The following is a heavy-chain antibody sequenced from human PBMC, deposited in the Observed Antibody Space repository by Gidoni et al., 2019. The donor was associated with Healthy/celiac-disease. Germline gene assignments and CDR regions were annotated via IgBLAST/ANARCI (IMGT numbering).Heavy chain of an antibody. J-gene: IGHJ4*02. V-gene: IGHV4-34*01. Sequence: QVQLQQWGAGLLKPSETLSLTCAVHGGSFSGYYWSWIRQPPGKGLEWIGEINHSGSTNYNPSLKSRVTISVDTSKNQFSLKLSSVTAADTAVYYCARVRGVRSGWLRVDYWGQGTLVTVSS. CDR1: GGSFSGYY. D-gene: IGHD6-19*01. CDR2: INHSGST. CDR3: ARVRGVRSGWLRVDY.